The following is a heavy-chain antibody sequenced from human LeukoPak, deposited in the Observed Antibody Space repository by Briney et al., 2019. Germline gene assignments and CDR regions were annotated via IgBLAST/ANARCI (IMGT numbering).Heavy chain of an antibody. V-gene: IGHV3-53*01. J-gene: IGHJ6*02. Sequence: GGSLRLSCAASGFTVSSNYMSWVRQAPGKGLEWVSVIYSGGTTYYADSVKGRFTIFRDNSKNTLYLQMNSLRAEDTAVYYCARDAPTVNYYYGMDVWGQGTPVTVSS. D-gene: IGHD4-17*01. CDR1: GFTVSSNY. CDR2: IYSGGTT. CDR3: ARDAPTVNYYYGMDV.